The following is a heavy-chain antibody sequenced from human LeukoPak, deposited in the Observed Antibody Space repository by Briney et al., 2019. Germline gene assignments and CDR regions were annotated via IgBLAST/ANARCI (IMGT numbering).Heavy chain of an antibody. Sequence: PGGSLRLSCAASGFTFSGSAMHWVRQASGKGLEWVGRIRSKANSYATAYAASVKGRFTISRDDSKNTAYLQMNSLKTEDTAVYYCTTTGNYDFWSGPFYYYYGMDVWGQGTTVTVPS. CDR2: IRSKANSYAT. V-gene: IGHV3-73*01. CDR1: GFTFSGSA. D-gene: IGHD3-3*01. CDR3: TTTGNYDFWSGPFYYYYGMDV. J-gene: IGHJ6*02.